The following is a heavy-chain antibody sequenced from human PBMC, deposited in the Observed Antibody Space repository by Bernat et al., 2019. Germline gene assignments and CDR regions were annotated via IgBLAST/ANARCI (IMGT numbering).Heavy chain of an antibody. D-gene: IGHD1-7*01. CDR3: AVTGTSDAFDI. V-gene: IGHV3-74*02. J-gene: IGHJ3*02. Sequence: VQLVESGGGLVKPGGSLRLSCAASGFTFSSYWMHWVRQAPGKGLVWVSRINSDGSSTSYADSVKGRFTISRDNAKNTLYLQMNSLRAEDTAVYYCAVTGTSDAFDIWGQGTMVTVSS. CDR2: INSDGSST. CDR1: GFTFSSYW.